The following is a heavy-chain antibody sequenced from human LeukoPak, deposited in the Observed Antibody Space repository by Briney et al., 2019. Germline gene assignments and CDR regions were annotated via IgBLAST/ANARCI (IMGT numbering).Heavy chain of an antibody. CDR1: GFTFSSYG. J-gene: IGHJ4*02. D-gene: IGHD3-22*01. Sequence: QSGGSLRLSCAASGFTFSSYGMHWVRQAPGKGLEWVAFIRYDGSNKYYADSVKGRFTISRDNSKNTLYLQMNSLRAEDTAVYYCAKDFFYDSSGYDYWGQGTLVTVSS. CDR3: AKDFFYDSSGYDY. CDR2: IRYDGSNK. V-gene: IGHV3-30*02.